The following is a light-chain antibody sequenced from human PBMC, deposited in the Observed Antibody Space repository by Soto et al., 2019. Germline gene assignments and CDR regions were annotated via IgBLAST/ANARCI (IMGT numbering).Light chain of an antibody. V-gene: IGKV1-39*01. J-gene: IGKJ3*01. CDR2: AAS. CDR3: QQTFRNPRS. Sequence: DILLTQSPASLSASVGDRVTITCRANQNIDKYLNWYHQKPVKAPKFLISAASSLQSGVPVRFSGTRSGTDFTLSITNLQPEDFGSYFCQQTFRNPRSFGPGTQLHI. CDR1: QNIDKY.